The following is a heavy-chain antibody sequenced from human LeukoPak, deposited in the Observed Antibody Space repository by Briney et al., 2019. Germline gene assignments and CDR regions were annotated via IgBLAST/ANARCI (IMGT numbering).Heavy chain of an antibody. CDR3: ASSGGDGTFDY. D-gene: IGHD2-21*02. V-gene: IGHV1-69*01. CDR1: GGTFSSYA. CDR2: IIPIFGTA. Sequence: SVKVSCKASGGTFSSYAISWVRQAPGQGLEWMGGIIPIFGTANYAQKFQGRVTITADESTSTAYMELSSLRSEDMAVYYCASSGGDGTFDYWGQGTLVTVSS. J-gene: IGHJ4*02.